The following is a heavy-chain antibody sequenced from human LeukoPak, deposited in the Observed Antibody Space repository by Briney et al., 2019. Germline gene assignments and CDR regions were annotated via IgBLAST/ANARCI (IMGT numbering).Heavy chain of an antibody. V-gene: IGHV3-20*04. J-gene: IGHJ4*02. CDR1: GFTFADYG. CDR3: ARDLSSNWSNLGY. D-gene: IGHD6-13*01. Sequence: AGSLRLSCEDSGFTFADYGLSWVRQAPGKGPQWVAGINWSGDNTFYADSVKGRFTIFRDNTKKTLYLQMDNLRGDDTATYYCARDLSSNWSNLGYWGQGTLVTVSS. CDR2: INWSGDNT.